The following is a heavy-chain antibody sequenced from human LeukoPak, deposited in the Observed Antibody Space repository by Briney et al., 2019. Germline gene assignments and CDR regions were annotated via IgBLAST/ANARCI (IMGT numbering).Heavy chain of an antibody. J-gene: IGHJ5*02. CDR3: VRALVAAATPGAWFDP. CDR1: GFTFSDYW. Sequence: GGSLRLPCAASGFTFSDYWMTWVRQAPGKGLEWVANIKRDGSEKYYVDSLKGRFTISRDNAKNSLYLQMNSLRVEDTAVYYCVRALVAAATPGAWFDPWGQGTLVTVSS. D-gene: IGHD2-15*01. V-gene: IGHV3-7*01. CDR2: IKRDGSEK.